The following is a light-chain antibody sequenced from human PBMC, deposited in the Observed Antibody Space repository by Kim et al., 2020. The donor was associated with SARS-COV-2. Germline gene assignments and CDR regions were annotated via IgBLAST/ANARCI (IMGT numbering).Light chain of an antibody. CDR1: QSINNW. Sequence: DIQMTQSPSTLSASVGDRVTITCRASQSINNWLAWYQQKPGKAPKLLIYKTSSLESGVPSRFSGSGSGTEFTLTISSLQPDDFATYHCQQYNNWYTFGQGTKLEI. CDR3: QQYNNWYT. CDR2: KTS. V-gene: IGKV1-5*03. J-gene: IGKJ2*01.